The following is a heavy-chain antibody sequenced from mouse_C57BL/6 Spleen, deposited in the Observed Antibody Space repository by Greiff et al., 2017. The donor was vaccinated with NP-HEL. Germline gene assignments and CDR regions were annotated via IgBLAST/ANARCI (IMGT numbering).Heavy chain of an antibody. V-gene: IGHV14-2*01. J-gene: IGHJ2*01. CDR3: ARSGFITTVVADYFDY. CDR1: GFNIKDYY. Sequence: VQLQQSGAELVKPGASVKLSCTASGFNIKDYYMHWVKQRTEQGLEWIGRIDPEDGETKYAPKFQGKATITADPSSNTAYLQLSSLTSEDTAVYYCARSGFITTVVADYFDYWGQGTTLTVSS. D-gene: IGHD1-1*01. CDR2: IDPEDGET.